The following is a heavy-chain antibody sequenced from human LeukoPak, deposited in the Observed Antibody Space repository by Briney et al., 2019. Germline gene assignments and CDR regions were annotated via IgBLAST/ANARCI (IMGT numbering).Heavy chain of an antibody. CDR3: ASGRRITMVRETIDAFDI. J-gene: IGHJ3*02. CDR2: INPNSGGT. V-gene: IGHV1-2*02. Sequence: GASVKVSCKASGYTFTGYYMHWVRQAPGQGLEWMGWINPNSGGTNYAQKFQGRVTMTRDTSISTAYMELSRLRSDDTAVYYCASGRRITMVRETIDAFDIWGQGTMVTVSS. CDR1: GYTFTGYY. D-gene: IGHD3-10*01.